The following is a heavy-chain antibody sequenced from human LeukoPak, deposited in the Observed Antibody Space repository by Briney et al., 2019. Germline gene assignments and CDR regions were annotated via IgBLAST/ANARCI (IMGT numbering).Heavy chain of an antibody. CDR1: GGSISSSSYY. J-gene: IGHJ5*02. D-gene: IGHD3-3*01. Sequence: SETLSLTCTVSGGSISSSSYYWGWIRQPPGKGLEWIGCIYYSGSTYYNPSLKSRVTISVDTSKNQFSLKLSSVTAADTAVYYCARQGYDFWSGYFTVGFDPWGQGTLVTVSS. V-gene: IGHV4-39*01. CDR2: IYYSGST. CDR3: ARQGYDFWSGYFTVGFDP.